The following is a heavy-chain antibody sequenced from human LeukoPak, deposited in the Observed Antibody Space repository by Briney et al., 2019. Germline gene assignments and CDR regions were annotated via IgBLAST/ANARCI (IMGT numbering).Heavy chain of an antibody. J-gene: IGHJ4*02. V-gene: IGHV3-7*01. CDR1: GFSLSSFW. CDR3: ARRSGSYYIY. D-gene: IGHD1-26*01. Sequence: GGSLRLSCAASGFSLSSFWMSWVRQAPGKGLEWVANIKQDGSEKYYVDSVKGRFTVSRDNAKNSLYLQMNSLRAEDTAVYYCARRSGSYYIYWGQGTLVTVSS. CDR2: IKQDGSEK.